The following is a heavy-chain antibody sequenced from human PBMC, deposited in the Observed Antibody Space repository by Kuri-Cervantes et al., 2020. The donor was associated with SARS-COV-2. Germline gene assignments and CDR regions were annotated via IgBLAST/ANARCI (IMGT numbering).Heavy chain of an antibody. CDR1: GFTFSSYA. V-gene: IGHV3-30-3*01. CDR2: ISYDGSNK. D-gene: IGHD4-11*01. J-gene: IGHJ6*02. Sequence: GGSLRLTCAASGFTFSSYAMHWVRPAPGKGLEWVAVISYDGSNKYYADSVKGRFTISRDNAKNSLYLQMNSLRAEDTAVYYCARDKDDYSNYGDYGMDVWGQGTTVTVSS. CDR3: ARDKDDYSNYGDYGMDV.